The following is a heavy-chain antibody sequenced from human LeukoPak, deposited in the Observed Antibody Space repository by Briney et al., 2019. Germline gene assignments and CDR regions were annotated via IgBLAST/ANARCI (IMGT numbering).Heavy chain of an antibody. D-gene: IGHD6-13*01. J-gene: IGHJ5*02. V-gene: IGHV4-39*07. CDR2: INHSGST. CDR3: ARGKQQLVRGLANWFDP. CDR1: GGSISSSSYY. Sequence: SETLTLTCTVSGGSISSSSYYWGWIRQPPGKGLEWIGEINHSGSTNYNPSLKSRVTISVDTSKNQFSLKLSSVTAADTAVYYCARGKQQLVRGLANWFDPWGQGTLVTVSS.